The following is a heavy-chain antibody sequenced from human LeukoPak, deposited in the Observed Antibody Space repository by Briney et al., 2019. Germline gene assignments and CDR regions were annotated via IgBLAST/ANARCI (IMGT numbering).Heavy chain of an antibody. V-gene: IGHV4-59*01. CDR2: IYYSGST. CDR1: GGSISGYY. CDR3: ARGLVVPAARLYYYYYMDV. D-gene: IGHD2-2*01. Sequence: SETLSLTCTVSGGSISGYYWSWIRQPPRKGLEWIGYIYYSGSTNYNPSLKSRVTISVDTSKNQFSLKLSSVTAADTAVYYCARGLVVPAARLYYYYYMDVWGKGTTVTVSS. J-gene: IGHJ6*03.